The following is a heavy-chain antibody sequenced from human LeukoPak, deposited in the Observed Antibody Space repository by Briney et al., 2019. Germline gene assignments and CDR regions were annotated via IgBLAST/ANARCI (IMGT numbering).Heavy chain of an antibody. Sequence: GGSLRRSCAASGFTFTIYSMNWVRQAPGKGLEWISYVSYSSSTIYYADSVKGRFTISRDNAKNSLYLQMNSLRDEDTAVYYCARDAHIVRGVNPLDYWGQGTLVTVSS. CDR2: VSYSSSTI. V-gene: IGHV3-48*02. CDR1: GFTFTIYS. D-gene: IGHD3-10*01. CDR3: ARDAHIVRGVNPLDY. J-gene: IGHJ4*02.